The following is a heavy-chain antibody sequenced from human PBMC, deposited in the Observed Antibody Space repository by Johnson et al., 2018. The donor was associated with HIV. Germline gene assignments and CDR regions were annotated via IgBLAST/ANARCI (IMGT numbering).Heavy chain of an antibody. CDR1: GFSFSSYA. D-gene: IGHD3-16*01. V-gene: IGHV3-30*04. CDR2: VSYDGSER. J-gene: IGHJ3*01. CDR3: ARGSRYTYDNYDGNLLQALDY. Sequence: QVQLVESGGGVVQPGRSLRLSCAASGFSFSSYAMHWVRQASGKGLEWVAVVSYDGSERYYGDSVKGRFTISRDNSRNTLYLEMNSLRAEDTAVYYCARGSRYTYDNYDGNLLQALDYWGQGTMVTVSS.